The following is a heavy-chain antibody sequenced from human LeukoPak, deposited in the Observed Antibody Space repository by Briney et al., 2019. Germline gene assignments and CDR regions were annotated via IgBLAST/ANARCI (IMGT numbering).Heavy chain of an antibody. CDR1: GYTFTGYY. Sequence: ASVKVSCKASGYTFTGYYMHWVRQAPGQGLEWMGWINPNSGGTNYAQKFQGRVTMTRDTSISTAYMELSRLRSDDTAVYYCARDDIVVVLVGFDPWGQGTLVTVSS. V-gene: IGHV1-2*02. D-gene: IGHD2-2*01. CDR2: INPNSGGT. CDR3: ARDDIVVVLVGFDP. J-gene: IGHJ5*02.